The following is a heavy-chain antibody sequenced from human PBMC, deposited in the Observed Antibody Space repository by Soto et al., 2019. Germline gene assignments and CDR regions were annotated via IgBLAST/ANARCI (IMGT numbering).Heavy chain of an antibody. V-gene: IGHV3-33*01. Sequence: QVQLVESGGGVVQPGRSLRLSCAASGFTFSSYGMHWVRQAPGKGLEWVAVIWYDGSNKYYADSVKGRFTISRDNSKNTLYLQMTSLRAEDTAVYYWAREGRYCSGGSCYSFAFDIWGQGTMVTVSS. D-gene: IGHD2-15*01. CDR1: GFTFSSYG. CDR2: IWYDGSNK. J-gene: IGHJ3*02. CDR3: AREGRYCSGGSCYSFAFDI.